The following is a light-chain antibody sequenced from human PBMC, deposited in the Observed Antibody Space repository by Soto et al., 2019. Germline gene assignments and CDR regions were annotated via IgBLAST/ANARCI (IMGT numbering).Light chain of an antibody. J-gene: IGLJ3*02. CDR3: AVWDDSLSGVV. Sequence: QSVLTQPPSASGTPGQTVTISSSGSSSNIGSNYVFWYQHLPGTAPKLLIYGNNQRPSGVPDRFSGSRSGTSASLAISGLRPEDEADYYCAVWDDSLSGVVFGGRTKVTVL. CDR1: SSNIGSNY. V-gene: IGLV1-47*01. CDR2: GNN.